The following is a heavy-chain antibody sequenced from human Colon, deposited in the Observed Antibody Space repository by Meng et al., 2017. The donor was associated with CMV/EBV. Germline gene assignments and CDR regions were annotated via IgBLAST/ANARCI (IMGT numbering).Heavy chain of an antibody. D-gene: IGHD4-17*01. CDR1: GGSISSGGFY. V-gene: IGHV4-31*03. CDR3: ARTNYGDYNWFDT. Sequence: QVQLQESGPGLVKPSQTLSLTCTVSGGSISSGGFYWSWIRQHPGKGLEWIGYIYYSGSTYYNPSLRSRVAISIDTSKNQFSLKLTSVTAADTAVYFCARTNYGDYNWFDTWGQGTLVTVSS. J-gene: IGHJ5*02. CDR2: IYYSGST.